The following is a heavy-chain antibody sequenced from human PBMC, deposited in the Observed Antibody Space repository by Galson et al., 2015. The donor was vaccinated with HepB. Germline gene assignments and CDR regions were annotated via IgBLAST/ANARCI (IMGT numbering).Heavy chain of an antibody. CDR2: ISSSSSTI. J-gene: IGHJ3*02. CDR1: GFTFSSYS. Sequence: SLRLSCAASGFTFSSYSMNWVRQAPGKGLEWVPYISSSSSTIYYADSVKGRFTISRDNAKNSLYLQMNSLRAEDTAVYYCARENTTVTTQRRDAFDIWGQGTMVTVSS. CDR3: ARENTTVTTQRRDAFDI. D-gene: IGHD4-17*01. V-gene: IGHV3-48*01.